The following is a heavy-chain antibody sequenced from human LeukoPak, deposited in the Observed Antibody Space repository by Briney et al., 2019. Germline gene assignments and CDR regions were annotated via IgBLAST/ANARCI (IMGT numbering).Heavy chain of an antibody. Sequence: PGGSLILSRAASGFTFEDYGMHWVRQAPGKGLEWVSLITGNGVSTYYADSVKGRFTISRDNSKNSLYLQMNSLRTEDTALYYCAKCVYSNIYYWFDPWGQGTLVSVSS. CDR3: AKCVYSNIYYWFDP. J-gene: IGHJ5*02. D-gene: IGHD6-13*01. CDR1: GFTFEDYG. V-gene: IGHV3-43*02. CDR2: ITGNGVST.